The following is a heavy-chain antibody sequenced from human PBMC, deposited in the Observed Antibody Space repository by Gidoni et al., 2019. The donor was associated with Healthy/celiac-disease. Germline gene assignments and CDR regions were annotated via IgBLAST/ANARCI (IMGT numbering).Heavy chain of an antibody. CDR3: AREPTYSSGWSPAGSVGDYYYYGMDV. CDR1: RHHVPRTCAA. V-gene: IGHV6-1*01. J-gene: IGHJ6*02. D-gene: IGHD6-19*01. CDR2: TYYRSSWYN. Sequence: QVQLQPSGPGLVQPSQTLSLTCSISRHHVPRTCAAWNWIRQSPSRRLEWMGRTYYRSSWYNDYAVSVRGRITINPDTSRNHFSLLLDSVTPEDSALYYCAREPTYSSGWSPAGSVGDYYYYGMDVWGQGTTVTVSS.